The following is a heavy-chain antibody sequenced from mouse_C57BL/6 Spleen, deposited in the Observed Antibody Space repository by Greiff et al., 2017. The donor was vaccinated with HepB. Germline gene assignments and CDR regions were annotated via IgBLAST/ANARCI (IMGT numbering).Heavy chain of an antibody. Sequence: EVKVVESGGGLVKPGGSLKLSCAASGFTFSDYGMHWVRQAPEKGLEWVAYISSGSSTIYYADTVKGRFTISRDNAKNTLFRQMTSLRSEDTAMYYCARAPYYGSSPYWYFDVWGTGTTVTVSS. V-gene: IGHV5-17*01. CDR1: GFTFSDYG. CDR2: ISSGSSTI. J-gene: IGHJ1*03. D-gene: IGHD1-1*01. CDR3: ARAPYYGSSPYWYFDV.